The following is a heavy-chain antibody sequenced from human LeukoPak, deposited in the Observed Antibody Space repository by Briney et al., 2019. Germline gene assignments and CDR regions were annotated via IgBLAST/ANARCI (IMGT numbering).Heavy chain of an antibody. CDR1: GGSISSYY. D-gene: IGHD3-3*01. V-gene: IGHV4-59*01. CDR2: IYYSGST. Sequence: PSETLSLTCTVSGGSISSYYWSWIRQPPGKGLEWIGYIYYSGSTNYNPSLKSRVTISVDTSKNQFSLKLSSVTAADTAVYYCARGAYYDFWSGYRTVRFDYWGQGTLVTVSS. CDR3: ARGAYYDFWSGYRTVRFDY. J-gene: IGHJ4*02.